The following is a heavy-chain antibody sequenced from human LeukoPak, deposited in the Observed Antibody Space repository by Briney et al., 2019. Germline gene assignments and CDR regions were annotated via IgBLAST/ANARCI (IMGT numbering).Heavy chain of an antibody. V-gene: IGHV1-2*02. J-gene: IGHJ5*02. CDR1: GYTFTGYY. D-gene: IGHD1-26*01. Sequence: ASVKVSCKASGYTFTGYYMHWVRQAPGQGLEWMGSINANSGGTNYAQKFQDRVTMTRGTSISTAYMELSRLRSDDTAVYYCARDLGYRGGWFDPWGQGTLVTVSS. CDR3: ARDLGYRGGWFDP. CDR2: INANSGGT.